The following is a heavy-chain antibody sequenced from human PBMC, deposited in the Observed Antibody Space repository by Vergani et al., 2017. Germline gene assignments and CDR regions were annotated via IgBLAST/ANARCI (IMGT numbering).Heavy chain of an antibody. CDR1: GYTFTERH. Sequence: EVHVLQSGAEVKKPGAAVKISCKVSGYTFTERHMHWVQQAPGGGLEWMGLVDPRDGETKYAGRFQGRVTITADTSSDTVYMELNNLVSEDTAVDYCVSKPPLILNRGVLVIPGDSWGQGTQVTVSS. J-gene: IGHJ5*01. V-gene: IGHV1-69-2*01. D-gene: IGHD3-10*01. CDR2: VDPRDGET. CDR3: VSKPPLILNRGVLVIPGDS.